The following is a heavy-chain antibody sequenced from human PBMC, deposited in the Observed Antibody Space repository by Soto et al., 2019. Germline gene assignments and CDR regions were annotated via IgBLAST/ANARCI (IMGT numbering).Heavy chain of an antibody. J-gene: IGHJ3*02. D-gene: IGHD3-3*01. CDR1: GGSISSSSYY. Sequence: QLQLQESGPGLVKPSETLSLTCTVSGGSISSSSYYWGWIRQPPGKGLEWIGRIYYSGSTYYNPSLKSRVAISVDTCKNQFSLKLSSVTAADTAVYYCARQLDFWSGYYQGVDAFDIWGQGTMVTVSS. V-gene: IGHV4-39*01. CDR3: ARQLDFWSGYYQGVDAFDI. CDR2: IYYSGST.